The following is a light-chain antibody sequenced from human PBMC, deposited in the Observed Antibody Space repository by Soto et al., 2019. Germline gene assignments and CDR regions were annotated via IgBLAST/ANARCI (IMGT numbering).Light chain of an antibody. J-gene: IGKJ1*01. V-gene: IGKV3-20*01. CDR3: QQYDSSPRT. CDR1: QSVSSSY. CDR2: GVS. Sequence: EIVLTQSPGTLSLSPGERATLSCRASQSVSSSYLAWYQQKPGQAPRPLIYGVSSRATGIPDRFSGSGSGTDFTLTISRLEPEDFAVYYCQQYDSSPRTFGQGTKVENK.